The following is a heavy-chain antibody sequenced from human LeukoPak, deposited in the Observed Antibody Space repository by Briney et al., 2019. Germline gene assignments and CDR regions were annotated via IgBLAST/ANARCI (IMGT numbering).Heavy chain of an antibody. CDR3: ARLGSNVFDH. CDR1: GGSVSPFY. CDR2: IYYSGST. J-gene: IGHJ4*02. V-gene: IGHV4-59*02. D-gene: IGHD3-10*01. Sequence: SETLSLTCSVSGGSVSPFYWSWIRQPPGKGLEWIGYIYYSGSTNYSPSLKSRLTISVDTSKNHFSLKLSSVTAADTAVYYCARLGSNVFDHWGQGTLVTVSS.